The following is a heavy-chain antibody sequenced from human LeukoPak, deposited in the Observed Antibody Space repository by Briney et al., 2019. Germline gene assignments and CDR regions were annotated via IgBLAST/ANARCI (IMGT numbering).Heavy chain of an antibody. D-gene: IGHD3-22*01. J-gene: IGHJ4*02. CDR3: ASDSSGYHYYFDY. Sequence: SETLSLTCTVSGGSISSSSYYWGWIRQPPGKGLEWIGSIYYSGSTYYNPSLKSRVTISVDTSKNQFSLKLSSVTAADTAVYYCASDSSGYHYYFDYWGQGTLVTVSS. CDR2: IYYSGST. V-gene: IGHV4-39*07. CDR1: GGSISSSSYY.